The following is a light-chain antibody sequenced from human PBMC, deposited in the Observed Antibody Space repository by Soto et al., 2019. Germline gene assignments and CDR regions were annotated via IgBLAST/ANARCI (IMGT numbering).Light chain of an antibody. CDR1: TNDDGGYNY. V-gene: IGLV2-14*01. CDR3: NSYTSSTSRPYV. CDR2: EVS. Sequence: QSVLTQPASVSGSPGQSITISCTGTTNDDGGYNYVSWYQQHPGKAPKLLIFEVSSRPSGVSNRFSGSKSGNTASLTISALQAEDEADYFCNSYTSSTSRPYVFGTGTKVTVL. J-gene: IGLJ1*01.